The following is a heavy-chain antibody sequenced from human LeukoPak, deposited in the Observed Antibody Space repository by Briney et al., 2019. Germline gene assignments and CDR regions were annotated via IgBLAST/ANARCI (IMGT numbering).Heavy chain of an antibody. D-gene: IGHD6-19*01. CDR3: TKDLMTGFSSGWYFGY. V-gene: IGHV3-23*01. CDR1: GVTFNTYA. Sequence: PGGSLRLSCAASGVTFNTYAMSWVRQAPGKGLEWVAVTGGSDDSTHYADSVKGRFTISRDNSKNSLYLQMNSPTAEDTAVYYCTKDLMTGFSSGWYFGYWGQGTLVTVSS. J-gene: IGHJ4*02. CDR2: TGGSDDST.